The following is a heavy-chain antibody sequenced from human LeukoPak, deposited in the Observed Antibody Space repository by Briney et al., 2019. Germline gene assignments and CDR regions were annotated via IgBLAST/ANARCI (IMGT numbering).Heavy chain of an antibody. J-gene: IGHJ4*02. CDR3: ATKYSLLLIY. CDR2: ISYDGSNK. CDR1: GFTFSSYA. V-gene: IGHV3-30-3*01. D-gene: IGHD2-15*01. Sequence: GGSLRLSCAASGFTFSSYAMHWVRQAPGKGLEWVAVISYDGSNKYYADSVKGRFTISRDNSKNTLYLQMNSLRAEDTAVYYCATKYSLLLIYWGQGTLVTVSS.